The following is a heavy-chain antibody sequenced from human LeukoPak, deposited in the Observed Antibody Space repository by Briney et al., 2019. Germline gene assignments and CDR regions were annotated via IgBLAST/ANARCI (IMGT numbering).Heavy chain of an antibody. D-gene: IGHD5-18*01. J-gene: IGHJ4*02. Sequence: ASVKVSCKASGYTLADYHTHWVRQAPGQGLEWMGYINPANGDTNFAQKFQGRVSMTRDTSISTAYMEVSRLRSDDTAMYYCARDGQFTYGYPHYDFWGQGTLVTVSS. CDR1: GYTLADYH. CDR3: ARDGQFTYGYPHYDF. CDR2: INPANGDT. V-gene: IGHV1-2*02.